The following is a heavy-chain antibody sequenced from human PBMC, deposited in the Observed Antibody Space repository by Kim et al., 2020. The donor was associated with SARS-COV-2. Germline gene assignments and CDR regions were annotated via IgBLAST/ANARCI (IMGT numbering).Heavy chain of an antibody. CDR2: IYSGGST. V-gene: IGHV3-66*01. D-gene: IGHD3-10*01. J-gene: IGHJ4*02. Sequence: GGSLRLSCAASGFTVSSNYMSWVRQAPGKGLEWVSVIYSGGSTYYADSVKSRFTISSDNSKNTQHLQMNSLRAEDTAVHYCARSILEYYYGSGSHYYFDYWGQGTLVTVSS. CDR1: GFTVSSNY. CDR3: ARSILEYYYGSGSHYYFDY.